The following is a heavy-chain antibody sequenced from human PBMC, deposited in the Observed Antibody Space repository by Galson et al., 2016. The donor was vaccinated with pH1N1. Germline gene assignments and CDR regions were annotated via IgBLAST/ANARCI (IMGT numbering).Heavy chain of an antibody. J-gene: IGHJ3*02. D-gene: IGHD3-22*01. CDR2: TCYRSKWYN. V-gene: IGHV6-1*01. CDR1: GDSVSSNSVA. CDR3: ARSEYYYDSSGYRHDTFDI. Sequence: CAISGDSVSSNSVAWNWIRQSPSRGLEWLGRTCYRSKWYNDYGVSVKSRITINPDTSKNQFSLQLNSVTPEDTAVYYCARSEYYYDSSGYRHDTFDIWGQGTTVTVSS.